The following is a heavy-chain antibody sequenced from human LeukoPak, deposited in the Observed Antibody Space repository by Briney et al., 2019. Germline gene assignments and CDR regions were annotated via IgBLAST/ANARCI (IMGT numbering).Heavy chain of an antibody. V-gene: IGHV4-4*07. D-gene: IGHD3-22*01. CDR3: ARVRGYYYDSSGYCDY. J-gene: IGHJ4*02. CDR1: GGSISSYY. CDR2: IYTSGST. Sequence: PSETLSLTCTVSGGSISSYYWSWIRQPAGKGLEWIGRIYTSGSTNYSPSLKSRVTMSVDTSKNQFSLKLSSVTAADTAVYYCARVRGYYYDSSGYCDYWGQGTLVTVSS.